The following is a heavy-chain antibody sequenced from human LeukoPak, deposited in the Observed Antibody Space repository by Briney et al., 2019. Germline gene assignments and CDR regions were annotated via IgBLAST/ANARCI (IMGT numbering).Heavy chain of an antibody. D-gene: IGHD3-9*01. CDR2: IYHSGST. CDR1: GGSLNPYY. V-gene: IGHV4-34*01. CDR3: ARGWAGHDILTGYPRPYYFVY. Sequence: SETLSLTCAVYGGSLNPYYWSWIRQSPGKGLEWIGEIYHSGSTNHHPSLKSRVTMSIDTSKNQFPLKMYSVTAADTAVYYCARGWAGHDILTGYPRPYYFVYWGQGILVTVSS. J-gene: IGHJ4*02.